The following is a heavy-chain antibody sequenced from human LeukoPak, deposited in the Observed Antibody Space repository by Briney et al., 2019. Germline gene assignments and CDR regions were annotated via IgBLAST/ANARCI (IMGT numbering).Heavy chain of an antibody. V-gene: IGHV3-21*06. CDR2: ISSSSSYI. CDR3: ARDDYGDLYYFDY. D-gene: IGHD4-17*01. J-gene: IGHJ4*02. CDR1: GFIFSSYS. Sequence: GGSLRLSCAASGFIFSSYSMNWVRQAPGKGLEWVSFISSSSSYIYYADSVKGRFTISRDNAKNSLYLQMNSLRAEDTAVYYCARDDYGDLYYFDYWGQGTLVTVSS.